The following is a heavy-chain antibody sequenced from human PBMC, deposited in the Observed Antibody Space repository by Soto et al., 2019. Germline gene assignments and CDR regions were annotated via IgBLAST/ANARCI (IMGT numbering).Heavy chain of an antibody. D-gene: IGHD6-13*01. CDR3: AREVAAAGLYGMDV. V-gene: IGHV3-30-3*01. CDR2: ISYDGSNK. Sequence: QVQLVESGGGVVQPGRSLRLSCAASGFTFSSYAMHWVRQAPGKGLEWVAVISYDGSNKYYADSVKGRFTIPRDNSKNTLYLQMNSPRAEDTAVYYCAREVAAAGLYGMDVWGQGTTVTVSS. CDR1: GFTFSSYA. J-gene: IGHJ6*02.